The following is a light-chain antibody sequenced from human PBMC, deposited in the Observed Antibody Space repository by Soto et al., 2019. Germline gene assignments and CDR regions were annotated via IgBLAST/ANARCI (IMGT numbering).Light chain of an antibody. CDR3: QQYDNLPLT. V-gene: IGKV1-8*01. J-gene: IGKJ4*01. Sequence: AILMTQSPSSFSASPGDRVTITCRASQGISSYLAWYQQKPGKAPKLLIYAASTLQSGVPSRFSGSGSGTDFTFTISSLQPEDIATYYCQQYDNLPLTFGGGTKVDIK. CDR1: QGISSY. CDR2: AAS.